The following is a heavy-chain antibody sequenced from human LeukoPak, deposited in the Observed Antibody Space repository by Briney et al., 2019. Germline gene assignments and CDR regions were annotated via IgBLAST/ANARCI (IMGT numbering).Heavy chain of an antibody. J-gene: IGHJ4*02. V-gene: IGHV3-30-3*01. CDR1: GFTFSSYA. CDR2: ISYDGSNK. Sequence: GGSVRLSCAASGFTFSSYAMHWVRQAPGKGLEWVVVISYDGSNKYYADCVKGQFTIPRDNSKNQLYLQMNSLRAEGTGVYYCARCQITMIVVAYLGLEYWGQGTLGTVSS. D-gene: IGHD3-22*01. CDR3: ARCQITMIVVAYLGLEY.